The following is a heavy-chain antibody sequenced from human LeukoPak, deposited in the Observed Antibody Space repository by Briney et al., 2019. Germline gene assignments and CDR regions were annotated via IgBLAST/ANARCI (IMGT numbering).Heavy chain of an antibody. CDR3: AKDSRRLLVLGPGDY. V-gene: IGHV3-23*01. CDR1: GFTFSSYA. J-gene: IGHJ4*02. D-gene: IGHD5-24*01. CDR2: ISGSGGST. Sequence: GGSLRLSCAASGFTFSSYAMSWVRQAPGRGLEWVSAISGSGGSTYYADSVKGRFTNSRDNSKNTLYLQMNSRRTEGTAGYYCAKDSRRLLVLGPGDYWGQGTRVTVSS.